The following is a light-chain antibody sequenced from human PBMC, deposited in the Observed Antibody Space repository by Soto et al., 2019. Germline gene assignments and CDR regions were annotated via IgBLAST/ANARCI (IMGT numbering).Light chain of an antibody. CDR3: QNYGRSRT. J-gene: IGKJ1*01. V-gene: IGKV3-20*01. CDR1: QSVSSSF. CDR2: GAS. Sequence: EIVLTQSPGTLSLSPGERATLSCRASQSVSSSFLGWYQQKPGQAPRLLIYGASSRATGIPDRFSGSGSGPDFTLTISRLEPEDFAVYYCQNYGRSRTFGQGTKVDIK.